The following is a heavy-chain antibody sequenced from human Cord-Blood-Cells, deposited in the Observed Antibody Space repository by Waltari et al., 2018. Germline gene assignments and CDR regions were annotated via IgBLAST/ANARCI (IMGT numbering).Heavy chain of an antibody. J-gene: IGHJ4*02. V-gene: IGHV1-69*10. D-gene: IGHD6-13*01. Sequence: QVQLVQSGAEVKKPGSSVKVSCKASGGTFSSYAISWVRQAPGQGLEWMGGIIPILGIANYAQKFHGRVTITADKSTSTAYMELSSLRSEDTAVYYCARDLGIAAAGPLDYWGQGTLVTVSS. CDR3: ARDLGIAAAGPLDY. CDR2: IIPILGIA. CDR1: GGTFSSYA.